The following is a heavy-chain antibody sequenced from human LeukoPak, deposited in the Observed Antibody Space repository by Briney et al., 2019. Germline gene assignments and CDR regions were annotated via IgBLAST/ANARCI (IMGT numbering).Heavy chain of an antibody. Sequence: SSETLSLTCTVSGGSISSYYWSWIRQPPGKGLEWIGYIYYSGSTNYNPSLKSRVTISVDTSKNQFSLKLSSVTAADTAVYYCARMKSNYYGSSGYYDPNFDYWGQGTLVTVSS. V-gene: IGHV4-59*01. CDR1: GGSISSYY. CDR2: IYYSGST. D-gene: IGHD3-22*01. J-gene: IGHJ4*02. CDR3: ARMKSNYYGSSGYYDPNFDY.